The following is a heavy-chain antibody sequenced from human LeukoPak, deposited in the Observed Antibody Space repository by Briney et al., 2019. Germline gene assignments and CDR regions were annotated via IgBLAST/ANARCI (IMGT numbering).Heavy chain of an antibody. CDR2: IYSGGTT. V-gene: IGHV3-53*01. D-gene: IGHD3-16*01. CDR1: GFTVSSNY. Sequence: GGSLRLSCAASGFTVSSNYMSWVRQAPGKGLEWVSVIYSGGTTYYADSVKGRFTISRDNSKNTLYLQMNSLRAEDTAVYYCAKEAGSGGVADTWPIDYWGQGTLVTVSS. J-gene: IGHJ4*02. CDR3: AKEAGSGGVADTWPIDY.